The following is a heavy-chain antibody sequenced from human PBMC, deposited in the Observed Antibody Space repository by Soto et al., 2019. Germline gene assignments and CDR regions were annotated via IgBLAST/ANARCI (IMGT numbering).Heavy chain of an antibody. CDR3: ARDVGSIAQRLRATYNWFDP. CDR2: IWYDGSNK. Sequence: GGSLRLSCAASGFTFSSYGMHWVRQAPGKGLEWVAVIWYDGSNKYYADSVKGRFTISRDNSKNTLYLQINSLRAEDTAVYYCARDVGSIAQRLRATYNWFDPWGQGTLVTVSS. V-gene: IGHV3-33*01. CDR1: GFTFSSYG. J-gene: IGHJ5*02. D-gene: IGHD6-25*01.